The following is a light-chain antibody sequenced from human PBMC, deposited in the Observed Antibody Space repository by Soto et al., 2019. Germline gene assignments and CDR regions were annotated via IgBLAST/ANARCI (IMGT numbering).Light chain of an antibody. Sequence: EIVMTQSPATLSVSPGERATLSCRASQSIRNTLAWYQQKPDQAPRLLIYDTSTRATGIPDRFSGSGSGTEFTLTISSLQSEDFAVYYCQQYNQWPLTFGGGTKVEIK. CDR2: DTS. CDR3: QQYNQWPLT. CDR1: QSIRNT. V-gene: IGKV3-15*01. J-gene: IGKJ4*01.